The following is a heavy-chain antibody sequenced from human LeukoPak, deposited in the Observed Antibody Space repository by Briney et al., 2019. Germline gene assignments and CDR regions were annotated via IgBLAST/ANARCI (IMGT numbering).Heavy chain of an antibody. Sequence: GASVKVSCKASGYTFTDYYMHWVRQAPGQGLEWMGWINPHSGGTDHAQKFQGRVTMTRDTSISTAYMELSRLRSDDTAVYYCARRGSRWYWYFDLWGRGTLVTVSS. CDR1: GYTFTDYY. J-gene: IGHJ2*01. V-gene: IGHV1-2*02. CDR3: ARRGSRWYWYFDL. D-gene: IGHD6-13*01. CDR2: INPHSGGT.